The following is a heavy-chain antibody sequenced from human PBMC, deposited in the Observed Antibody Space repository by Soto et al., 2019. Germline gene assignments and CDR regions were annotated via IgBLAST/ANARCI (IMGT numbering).Heavy chain of an antibody. V-gene: IGHV4-59*01. Sequence: PSETLSLTCTVSGNSISSYYWSWIRQPPGKGLEWIGYVHYIGSTNYNPSLRSRVTISISTSKNQFSLKLSSVTAADTAVYYCVRWRFEWYNWFDPWGHGTLVTVSS. CDR2: VHYIGST. CDR1: GNSISSYY. J-gene: IGHJ5*02. CDR3: VRWRFEWYNWFDP. D-gene: IGHD3-9*01.